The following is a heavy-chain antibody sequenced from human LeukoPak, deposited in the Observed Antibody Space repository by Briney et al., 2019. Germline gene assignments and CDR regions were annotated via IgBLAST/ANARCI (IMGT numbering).Heavy chain of an antibody. J-gene: IGHJ4*02. CDR1: GGSINSYY. CDR2: IYYSGST. V-gene: IGHV4-59*01. D-gene: IGHD3-16*01. CDR3: SRGGYGGLTDFDS. Sequence: SETLSLACTVSGGSINSYYWSWIRQPPGKGLEWIGYIYYSGSTNYNPSLKSRVTISVDTSKNQFSLKLNSVTAADTAVYYCSRGGYGGLTDFDSWGQGTLVTVSS.